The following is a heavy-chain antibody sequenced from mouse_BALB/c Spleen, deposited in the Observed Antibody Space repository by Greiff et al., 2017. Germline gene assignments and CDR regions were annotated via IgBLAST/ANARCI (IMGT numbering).Heavy chain of an antibody. Sequence: VQLKESGPGLVAPSQSLSITCTVSGFSLTSYGVHWVRQPPGKGLEWLGVIWAGGSTNYNSALMSRLSISKDNSKSQVFLKMNSLQTDDTAMYYCASDYYGSSYDYAMDYWGQGTSVTVSS. CDR2: IWAGGST. CDR1: GFSLTSYG. CDR3: ASDYYGSSYDYAMDY. D-gene: IGHD1-1*01. J-gene: IGHJ4*01. V-gene: IGHV2-9*02.